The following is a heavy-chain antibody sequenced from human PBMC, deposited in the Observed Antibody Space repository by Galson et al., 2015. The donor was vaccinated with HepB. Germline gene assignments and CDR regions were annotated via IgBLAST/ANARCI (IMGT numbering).Heavy chain of an antibody. CDR1: GFTFSSYT. V-gene: IGHV3-48*02. Sequence: SLRLSCAASGFTFSSYTINWVRQAPGKKMEWVSYISTTGTTIYHADSVKGRFTISRDNAENSVFLQMDSLRDEDTAVYYCVRVAVDTTIFRGYWYFDLWGRGTLVAVSS. D-gene: IGHD5-18*01. CDR2: ISTTGTTI. J-gene: IGHJ2*01. CDR3: VRVAVDTTIFRGYWYFDL.